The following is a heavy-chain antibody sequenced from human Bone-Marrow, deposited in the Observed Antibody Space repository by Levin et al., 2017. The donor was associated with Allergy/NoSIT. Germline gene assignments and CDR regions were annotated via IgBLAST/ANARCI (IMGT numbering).Heavy chain of an antibody. J-gene: IGHJ4*02. Sequence: KPSETLSLTCTVSGGSVSSGSYYWSWIRQPPGMGLEWIAYIYHSGSTKYNPSLKSRVTTSLDTSRNQFSLRLTSLTAADTAVYYCARGSYFGGLSFDCWGKGTLVTVSS. CDR2: IYHSGST. CDR3: ARGSYFGGLSFDC. CDR1: GGSVSSGSYY. D-gene: IGHD4-23*01. V-gene: IGHV4-61*01.